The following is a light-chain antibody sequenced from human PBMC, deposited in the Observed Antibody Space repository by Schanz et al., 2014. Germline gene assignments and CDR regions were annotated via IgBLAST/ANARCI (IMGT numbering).Light chain of an antibody. CDR2: DVT. CDR1: SSDVGAYNY. Sequence: QSALTQPPSASGSPGQSVTISCTGTSSDVGAYNYVSWYQQHPGKAPKLIISDVTRRPSGVPDRFSGSKSDNTASLTVSGLQVEDEADYYCQSYDSSLSGWVFGGGTKLTVL. CDR3: QSYDSSLSGWV. V-gene: IGLV2-8*01. J-gene: IGLJ3*02.